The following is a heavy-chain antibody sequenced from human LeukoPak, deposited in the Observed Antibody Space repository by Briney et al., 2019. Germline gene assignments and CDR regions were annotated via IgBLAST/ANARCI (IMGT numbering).Heavy chain of an antibody. CDR3: AKDPCTTWIRGFTSGFDP. V-gene: IGHV1-2*02. Sequence: ASLKVSCKASGYTLTADSINCVRPAPGQRLEWMGWINPTSGGTKYAQKFKGRVTMNREMSTTRVYMELSGLTSDDTAVYYCAKDPCTTWIRGFTSGFDPGGRGTLVTVSA. J-gene: IGHJ5*02. D-gene: IGHD2-8*01. CDR2: INPTSGGT. CDR1: GYTLTADS.